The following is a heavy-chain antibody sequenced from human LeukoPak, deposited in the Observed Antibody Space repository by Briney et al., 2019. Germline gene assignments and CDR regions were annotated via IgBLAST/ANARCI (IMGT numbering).Heavy chain of an antibody. J-gene: IGHJ4*02. V-gene: IGHV4-59*01. CDR2: IYYSGST. Sequence: SETLPLTCTVSGGSISSYYWSWIRQPPGKGLEWIGYIYYSGSTNYNPSLKSRVTISVDTSKNQFSLKLSSVTAADTAVYYCARARRGPLEYWGQGTLVTVSS. CDR1: GGSISSYY. CDR3: ARARRGPLEY.